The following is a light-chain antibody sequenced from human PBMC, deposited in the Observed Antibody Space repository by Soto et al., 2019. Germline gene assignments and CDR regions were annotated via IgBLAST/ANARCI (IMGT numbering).Light chain of an antibody. CDR1: SSNIGAGYD. Sequence: QSVLTQPPSVSGAPGQRVTISCTGSSSNIGAGYDVHWYQQLPGTAPKLLIYGNSNRPSGVPDRFSGSKSGTSASLAITGLQAEDEADYYCQSYESSLRVVFGGGTKVTVL. J-gene: IGLJ2*01. V-gene: IGLV1-40*01. CDR2: GNS. CDR3: QSYESSLRVV.